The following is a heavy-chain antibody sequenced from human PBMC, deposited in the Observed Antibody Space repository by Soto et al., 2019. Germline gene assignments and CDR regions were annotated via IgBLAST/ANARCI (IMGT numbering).Heavy chain of an antibody. D-gene: IGHD3-9*01. CDR1: GGSISGYY. CDR3: ARRRYADWAFDY. V-gene: IGHV4-59*08. CDR2: NHYSGST. J-gene: IGHJ4*02. Sequence: QVQLQESGPGLVKPSETLSLTCFVSGGSISGYYGSWVRQPPGKGLEWIGYNHYSGSTTYNSSLKGRVTMSVDTSKNQFSLKLSSVTAADTAVYYCARRRYADWAFDYWGQGTLVTVSS.